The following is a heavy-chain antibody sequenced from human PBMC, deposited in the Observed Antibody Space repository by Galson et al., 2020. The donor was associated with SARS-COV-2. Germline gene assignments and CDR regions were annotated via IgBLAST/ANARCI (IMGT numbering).Heavy chain of an antibody. Sequence: GGSLRLSCTGSGFTFGDYGVNWVRQAPGKGLEWVGFIRSKAFSETTQYGASVKGRFSISRDDSKSIAYLQMNSLKTEDTGVYYCARALLLDSWGQGTLVTVSS. CDR2: IRSKAFSETT. D-gene: IGHD2-21*02. V-gene: IGHV3-49*04. J-gene: IGHJ4*02. CDR1: GFTFGDYG. CDR3: ARALLLDS.